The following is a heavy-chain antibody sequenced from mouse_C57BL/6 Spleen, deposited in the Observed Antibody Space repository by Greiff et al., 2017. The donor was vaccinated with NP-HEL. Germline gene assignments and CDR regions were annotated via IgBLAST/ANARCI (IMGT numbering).Heavy chain of an antibody. J-gene: IGHJ3*01. Sequence: VQLQQSGAELVMPGASVKLSCKASGYTFTSYWMHWVKQRPGQGLEWIGEIDPSDSYTNYNQKFKGKSTLTVDKSSSTAYMQLSSLTSEDSAVYYCARGGDSAWFAYWGQGTLVTVSA. CDR2: IDPSDSYT. CDR1: GYTFTSYW. CDR3: ARGGDSAWFAY. V-gene: IGHV1-69*01.